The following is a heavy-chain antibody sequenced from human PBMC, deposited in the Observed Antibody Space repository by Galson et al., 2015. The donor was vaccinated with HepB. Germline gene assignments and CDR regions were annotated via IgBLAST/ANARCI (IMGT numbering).Heavy chain of an antibody. CDR2: IIPMFGTV. CDR3: ARGGYKQPQGRQNFDWLLFHSFDN. V-gene: IGHV1-69*06. Sequence: SVKVSCKASGDTFNDYAISWVRQAPGQGLEWMGGIIPMFGTVIYSQKFRGRITVTADKSTSTAYMSLTSLSSEDAAVYYCARGGYKQPQGRQNFDWLLFHSFDNWGQGTLITVSS. D-gene: IGHD3-9*01. J-gene: IGHJ4*02. CDR1: GDTFNDYA.